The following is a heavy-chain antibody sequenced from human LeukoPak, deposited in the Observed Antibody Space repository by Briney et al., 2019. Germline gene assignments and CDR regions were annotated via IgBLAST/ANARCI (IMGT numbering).Heavy chain of an antibody. CDR3: ATIERLGPLKNYSGMDV. CDR2: INHSGST. J-gene: IGHJ6*02. V-gene: IGHV4-34*01. D-gene: IGHD3-10*01. CDR1: GGSFSDYY. Sequence: SETLSLTCAVYGGSFSDYYWTWIRQPPGKGLEWIGDINHSGSTNYDPSLKSRVTISVDTSKNQFSLKLRSVTAADTAEYYCATIERLGPLKNYSGMDVWGQGTTVTVSS.